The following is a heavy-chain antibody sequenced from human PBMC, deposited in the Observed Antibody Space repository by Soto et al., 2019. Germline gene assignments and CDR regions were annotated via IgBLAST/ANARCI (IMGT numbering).Heavy chain of an antibody. J-gene: IGHJ6*02. Sequence: ASVKVSCKASGYTFTSYDINWVRQATGQGLEWMGWMNPNSGNTGYAQKFQGRVTMTRNTSISTAYMELSSLRSEDTAVYYCARGFGIAAAGTDYYYGMDVWGQGTTVTVSS. CDR3: ARGFGIAAAGTDYYYGMDV. CDR1: GYTFTSYD. CDR2: MNPNSGNT. D-gene: IGHD6-13*01. V-gene: IGHV1-8*01.